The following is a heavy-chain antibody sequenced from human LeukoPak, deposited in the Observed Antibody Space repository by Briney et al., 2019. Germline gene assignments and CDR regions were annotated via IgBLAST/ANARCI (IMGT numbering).Heavy chain of an antibody. Sequence: SETLSLTCTVSGGSISSGSYYWSWIRQPAGKGLEWIGRIYTSGSTNYNPSLKSRVTISVDTSKNQFSLKLSSVTAADTAVYYCAREVTYCSSTSCYYFDYWGQGTLVTVSS. J-gene: IGHJ4*02. CDR3: AREVTYCSSTSCYYFDY. D-gene: IGHD2-2*01. CDR2: IYTSGST. CDR1: GGSISSGSYY. V-gene: IGHV4-61*02.